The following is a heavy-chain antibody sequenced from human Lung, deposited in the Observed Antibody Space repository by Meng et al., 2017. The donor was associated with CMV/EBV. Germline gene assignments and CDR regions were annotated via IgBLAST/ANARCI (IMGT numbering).Heavy chain of an antibody. CDR2: IRQDESEM. J-gene: IGHJ4*02. V-gene: IGHV3-7*01. Sequence: AGSLRLXCVASGFTFSNYWMSWVSQVPGKGPEWVASIRQDESEMYYVDSVKGRFTISRDNAEDSLLLQMNSLRPEETAVYYCAKDLLLFGGPNAYFDYWGQGTXVTVSS. D-gene: IGHD3-16*01. CDR3: AKDLLLFGGPNAYFDY. CDR1: GFTFSNYW.